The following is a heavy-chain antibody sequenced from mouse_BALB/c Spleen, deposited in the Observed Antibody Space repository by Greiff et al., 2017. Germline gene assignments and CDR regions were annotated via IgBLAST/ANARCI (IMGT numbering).Heavy chain of an antibody. Sequence: EVKLQESGPGLVKPSQSLSLTCSVTGYSITSGYYWNWIRQFPGNKLEWMGYISYDGSNNYNPSLKNRISITRDTSKNQFFLKLNSVTTEDTATYYCARSLRIHYYTWFAYWGQGTLVTVSA. CDR3: ARSLRIHYYTWFAY. J-gene: IGHJ3*01. D-gene: IGHD1-2*01. CDR2: ISYDGSN. V-gene: IGHV3-6*02. CDR1: GYSITSGYY.